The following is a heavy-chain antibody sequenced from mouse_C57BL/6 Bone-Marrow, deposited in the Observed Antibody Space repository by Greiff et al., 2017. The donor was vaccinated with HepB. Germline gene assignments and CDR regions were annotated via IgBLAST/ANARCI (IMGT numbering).Heavy chain of an antibody. V-gene: IGHV5-6*01. Sequence: EVKLMESGGDLVKPGGSLKLSCAASGFTFSSYGMSWVRQTPDKRLEWVATISSGGSYTYYPDSVKGRFTISRDNAKNTLYLQMSSLKSEDTAMYYCASHMVPSYWYSDVGGTGTTVTVYS. CDR2: ISSGGSYT. D-gene: IGHD2-1*01. CDR1: GFTFSSYG. CDR3: ASHMVPSYWYSDV. J-gene: IGHJ1*03.